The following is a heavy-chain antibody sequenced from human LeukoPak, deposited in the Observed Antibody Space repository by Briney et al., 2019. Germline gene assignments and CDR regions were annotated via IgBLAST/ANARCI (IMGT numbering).Heavy chain of an antibody. D-gene: IGHD5-18*01. CDR3: AREASGYSYGYGDY. J-gene: IGHJ4*02. CDR2: IYSSGST. Sequence: SETLSLTCTVSGGSISSYYWSWIRQPPGKGLEWIGRIYSSGSTDYNPSLKSRVTMSVDTSKNQFSPKLSSVTAADTAVYYCAREASGYSYGYGDYWGQGTQVTVSS. V-gene: IGHV4-4*07. CDR1: GGSISSYY.